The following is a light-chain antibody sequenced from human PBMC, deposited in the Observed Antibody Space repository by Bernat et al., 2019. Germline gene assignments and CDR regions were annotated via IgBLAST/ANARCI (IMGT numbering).Light chain of an antibody. Sequence: QSALTQPPSASGSPGQSVTISCTGTSGDVGTYNYVSWYQQHPGKAPKLLIYAVAQRPSGDPDRFSGSKSGNTASLTVSGLQAEDEADYYCASYTGDNNVFGTGTKVTVL. J-gene: IGLJ1*01. V-gene: IGLV2-8*01. CDR2: AVA. CDR1: SGDVGTYNY. CDR3: ASYTGDNNV.